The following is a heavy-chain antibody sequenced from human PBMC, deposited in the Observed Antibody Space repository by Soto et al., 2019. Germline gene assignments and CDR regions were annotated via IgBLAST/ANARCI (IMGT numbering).Heavy chain of an antibody. D-gene: IGHD2-2*01. CDR1: GGSISSGGYY. J-gene: IGHJ3*02. CDR3: ARMPSHFCGSPRCQVYDI. V-gene: IGHV4-31*03. CDR2: SSYSGNT. Sequence: QVQLQESGPGLLKPSQTLSLTCTVSGGSISSGGYYWSWIRQHPGKGREWIGYSSYSGNTYYNPSLKSRVTISVDTSKHPFSPKLSSVTAADTAVYYCARMPSHFCGSPRCQVYDIWGQGTMVTVSS.